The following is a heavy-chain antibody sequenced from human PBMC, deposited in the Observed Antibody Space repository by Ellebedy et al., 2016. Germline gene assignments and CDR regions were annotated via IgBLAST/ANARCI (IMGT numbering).Heavy chain of an antibody. CDR1: GYIFTYYY. CDR3: ARGRCHGDNCYSSYFYH. J-gene: IGHJ1*01. V-gene: IGHV1-46*01. D-gene: IGHD2-15*01. Sequence: ASVKVSXXASGYIFTYYYMHWVRQAPGQGLEWMGIINPSGGSTSYAQKFQGRVTMTRDTSTSTVYMELSSLRSEDTAVYYCARGRCHGDNCYSSYFYHWGQGTLVTVSS. CDR2: INPSGGST.